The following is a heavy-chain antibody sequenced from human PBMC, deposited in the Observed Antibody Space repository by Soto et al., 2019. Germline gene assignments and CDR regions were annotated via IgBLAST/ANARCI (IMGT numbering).Heavy chain of an antibody. D-gene: IGHD2-21*02. Sequence: SETLSLTCAVYGGSFSGYYWSWIRQPPGKGLEWIGEINHSGSTNYNPSLKSRVTISVDTSKNQFSLKLSSVTAADTAVYYCARAALVTAIDYWGQGTLVTVS. CDR3: ARAALVTAIDY. V-gene: IGHV4-34*01. J-gene: IGHJ4*02. CDR1: GGSFSGYY. CDR2: INHSGST.